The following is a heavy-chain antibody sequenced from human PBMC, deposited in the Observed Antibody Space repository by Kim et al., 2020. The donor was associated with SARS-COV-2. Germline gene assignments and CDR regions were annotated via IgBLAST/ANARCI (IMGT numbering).Heavy chain of an antibody. D-gene: IGHD3-10*01. CDR1: GFTFSHYG. CDR3: AKAGDRMLRGVTDDHYYYWLAV. J-gene: IGHJ6*01. V-gene: IGHV3-30*18. Sequence: GGSLRLSCVASGFTFSHYGMHWVRQAPGKGLEWVAVIFYDGTNKFYGDSVKGRFSISRDDSKNTLYLEKNRLRPEDTDVYFCAKAGDRMLRGVTDDHYYYWLAVWGREPTVTVSS. CDR2: IFYDGTNK.